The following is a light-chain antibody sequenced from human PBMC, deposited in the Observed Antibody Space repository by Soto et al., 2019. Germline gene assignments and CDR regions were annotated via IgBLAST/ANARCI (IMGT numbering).Light chain of an antibody. V-gene: IGKV3D-15*01. CDR1: QSIGTN. Sequence: EVVMTQSTATVSVSPGERTSLSCRASQSIGTNLGWYQQRPGQAPRLLIAKTSIRVAGVPARFSGSGSGTEFTLTISSLQSEDIAVYYCQQYAGWPLTFGGGTKVDIK. CDR3: QQYAGWPLT. CDR2: KTS. J-gene: IGKJ4*01.